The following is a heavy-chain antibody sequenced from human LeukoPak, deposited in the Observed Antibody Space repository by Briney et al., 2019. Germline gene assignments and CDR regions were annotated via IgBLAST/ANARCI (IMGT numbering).Heavy chain of an antibody. CDR1: GYSISSGYY. CDR2: IYYSGST. J-gene: IGHJ3*02. Sequence: PSETLSLTCTVSGYSISSGYYWGWIRQPPGKGLEWIGYIYYSGSTNYNPSLKSRVTISVDTSKNQFSLKLSSVTAADTAVYYCARRWEWGPLGDDAFDIWGQGTMVTVSS. CDR3: ARRWEWGPLGDDAFDI. V-gene: IGHV4-38-2*02. D-gene: IGHD1-26*01.